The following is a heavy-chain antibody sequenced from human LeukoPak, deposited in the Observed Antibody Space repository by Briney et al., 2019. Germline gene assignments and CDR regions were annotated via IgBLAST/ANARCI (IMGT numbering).Heavy chain of an antibody. CDR2: IKQDGSAK. V-gene: IGHV3-7*01. CDR3: ARDPGLAAAMYAFDI. Sequence: PGGSLRLSCAASGFTFSSYWMSWVRQAPGTGLEWVANIKQDGSAKYYVDSVKGRFTISRDNAKNSLYLQMNSLRAEVTAVYYCARDPGLAAAMYAFDIWGQGTMVTVSS. D-gene: IGHD6-13*01. J-gene: IGHJ3*02. CDR1: GFTFSSYW.